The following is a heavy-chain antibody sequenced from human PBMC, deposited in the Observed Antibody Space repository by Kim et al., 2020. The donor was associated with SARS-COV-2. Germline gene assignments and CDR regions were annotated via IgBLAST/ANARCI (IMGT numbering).Heavy chain of an antibody. J-gene: IGHJ4*02. Sequence: GSRTTSADSMKGRFIISRDNAKNTVFLQMYSLRAEDTAVYYCVRDYDFWGQGTRVTVSS. CDR3: VRDYDF. CDR2: GSRT. V-gene: IGHV3-74*03.